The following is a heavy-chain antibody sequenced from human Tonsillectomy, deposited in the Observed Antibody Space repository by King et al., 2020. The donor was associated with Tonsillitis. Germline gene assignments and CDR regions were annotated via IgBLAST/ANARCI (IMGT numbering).Heavy chain of an antibody. J-gene: IGHJ3*02. D-gene: IGHD1-1*01. V-gene: IGHV4-34*01. Sequence: VQLQQWGAGLLKPSETLSLTCAVYGGSLSGYYWTWIRQSPGKGLEWIGEINHSGSANYNPSLKSRVTISLDTSENQFSLNLNSLTAADTAVYYRARWGYWNDAFDIWGQGTMVAVSS. CDR1: GGSLSGYY. CDR2: INHSGSA. CDR3: ARWGYWNDAFDI.